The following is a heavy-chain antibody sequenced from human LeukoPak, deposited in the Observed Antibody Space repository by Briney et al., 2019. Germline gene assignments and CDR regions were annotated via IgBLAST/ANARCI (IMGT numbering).Heavy chain of an antibody. CDR1: GGSISSHY. CDR3: AREGLNSGSYPTGWFDP. D-gene: IGHD1-26*01. J-gene: IGHJ5*02. Sequence: PSETLSLTCTVSGGSISSHYWSWIRQPPGKGLEWIGYIYYSGSTNYNPSLKSRVTISVDTSKNQFSLKLSSVTAADTAVYYCAREGLNSGSYPTGWFDPWGQGTLVTVSS. V-gene: IGHV4-59*11. CDR2: IYYSGST.